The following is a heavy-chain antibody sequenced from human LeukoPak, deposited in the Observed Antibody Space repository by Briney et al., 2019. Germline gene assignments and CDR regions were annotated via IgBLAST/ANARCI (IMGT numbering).Heavy chain of an antibody. Sequence: PSETLSLTCAVYGGSFSGYYWSWIRQPPGKGLEWIGEINHSGSTNYNPSLKSRVTISVDTSKNQFSLKLGSVTAADTAVYYCARDRVVVAATQAGRFDPWGQGTLVTVSS. CDR3: ARDRVVVAATQAGRFDP. CDR1: GGSFSGYY. J-gene: IGHJ5*02. D-gene: IGHD2-15*01. V-gene: IGHV4-34*01. CDR2: INHSGST.